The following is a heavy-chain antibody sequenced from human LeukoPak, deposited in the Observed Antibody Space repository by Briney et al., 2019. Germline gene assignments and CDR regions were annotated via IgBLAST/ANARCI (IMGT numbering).Heavy chain of an antibody. J-gene: IGHJ5*02. D-gene: IGHD1-26*01. CDR1: GYTFTSYG. V-gene: IGHV1-2*02. Sequence: ASVKVSCKASGYTFTSYGISWVRQAPGQGLEWMGWINPNSGGTNYAQKFQGRVTMTRDTTISTAYMELSRLRSDDTAVYYCARVSGSYGDWFDPWGQGTLVIVSS. CDR2: INPNSGGT. CDR3: ARVSGSYGDWFDP.